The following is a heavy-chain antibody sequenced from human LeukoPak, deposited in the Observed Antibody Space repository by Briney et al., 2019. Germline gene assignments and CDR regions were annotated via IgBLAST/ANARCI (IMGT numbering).Heavy chain of an antibody. CDR1: GFTFSSYA. CDR2: INDTGATT. V-gene: IGHV3-23*01. J-gene: IGHJ4*02. Sequence: GGSLRLSCAGSGFTFSSYAMSWVRQAPGKGLEWVSPINDTGATTYDADSVKGRFTISRDNSRSTLYLQMNSLRAEDTALYYCAKDTSIGRYCTNGVCSPFDYWGQGTLVTVST. D-gene: IGHD2-8*01. CDR3: AKDTSIGRYCTNGVCSPFDY.